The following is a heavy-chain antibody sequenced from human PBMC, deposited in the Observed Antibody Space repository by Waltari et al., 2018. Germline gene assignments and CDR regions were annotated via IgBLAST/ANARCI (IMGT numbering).Heavy chain of an antibody. CDR3: ARDEVGQELVRAFFDQ. CDR2: IIPILGSA. V-gene: IGHV1-69*01. CDR1: GGTFSSYS. J-gene: IGHJ4*02. Sequence: QVQLVQSGTEVKQPGSSVRLSAKASGGTFSSYSINWVRQAPGQGLGWRGGIIPILGSAKNDAERFRGRITIIADESTNTVYMELSSLRSDDTALYYCARDEVGQELVRAFFDQWGQGTLVTVSS. D-gene: IGHD1-26*01.